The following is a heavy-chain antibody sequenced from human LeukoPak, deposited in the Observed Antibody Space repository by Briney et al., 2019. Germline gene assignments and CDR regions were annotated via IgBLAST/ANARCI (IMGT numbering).Heavy chain of an antibody. Sequence: EASVKVSCKACGYTFTSYYMHWVRQAPGQGLEWMGIMNPSGGSTSYAQKFQGRVTMTRDTSTSTVYMELSSLRSEDTAVYYCARGHSSSWYTYYYYGMDVWGQGTTVTVSS. CDR1: GYTFTSYY. CDR3: ARGHSSSWYTYYYYGMDV. D-gene: IGHD6-13*01. CDR2: MNPSGGST. V-gene: IGHV1-46*01. J-gene: IGHJ6*02.